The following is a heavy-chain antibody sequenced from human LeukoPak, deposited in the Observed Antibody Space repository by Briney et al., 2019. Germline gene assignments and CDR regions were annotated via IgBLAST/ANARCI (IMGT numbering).Heavy chain of an antibody. Sequence: GESLKISCQASGYSFTSYWIGWVRQMPGKGLEWMGIIYPGDSDTRYSPSFQGQVTISADKSISTAYLQWSSLKASDTAMYYCARLRPGITVAAPFDYWGQGTLVTVSS. CDR2: IYPGDSDT. CDR3: ARLRPGITVAAPFDY. V-gene: IGHV5-51*01. J-gene: IGHJ4*02. CDR1: GYSFTSYW. D-gene: IGHD6-19*01.